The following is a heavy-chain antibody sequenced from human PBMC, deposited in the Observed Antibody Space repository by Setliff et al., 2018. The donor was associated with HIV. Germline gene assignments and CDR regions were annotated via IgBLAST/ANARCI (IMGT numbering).Heavy chain of an antibody. D-gene: IGHD3-22*01. CDR2: INPGGGST. Sequence: GASVKVSCKSSGYTFTSYYIHWVRQAPGQGLEWMGIINPGGGSTTYAQKFQGRVTMTRDTSTSTVYMELSSLRSEDTAVYYCASAPPQGRYYYDSSGYSTLFDYWGQGTLVTVSS. CDR1: GYTFTSYY. V-gene: IGHV1-46*01. J-gene: IGHJ4*02. CDR3: ASAPPQGRYYYDSSGYSTLFDY.